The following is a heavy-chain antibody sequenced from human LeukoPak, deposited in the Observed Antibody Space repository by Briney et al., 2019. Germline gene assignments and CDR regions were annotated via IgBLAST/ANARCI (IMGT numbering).Heavy chain of an antibody. J-gene: IGHJ3*02. D-gene: IGHD1-26*01. V-gene: IGHV4-59*01. CDR2: IDNSAST. CDR1: GGSISTYY. CDR3: ARDSQRELLHAFDI. Sequence: SETLSLTCTVSGGSISTYYWSWIRQPPGKGLEWIAYIDNSASTNYNPSLKSRVTISVDTSKNQFSLKLSSVTAADTAVYYCARDSQRELLHAFDIWGQGTMVTVSS.